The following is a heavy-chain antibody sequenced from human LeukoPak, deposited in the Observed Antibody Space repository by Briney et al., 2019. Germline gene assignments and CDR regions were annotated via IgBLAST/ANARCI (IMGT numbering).Heavy chain of an antibody. V-gene: IGHV4-4*07. Sequence: SETLSLTCTVSGGSISSYYWSWIRQPAGKGLEWIGRIYTSGSTNYNPSLKSRVTMSVDTSKNQFSLKPSSVTAADTAVYYCARDTYYYDSSGYLYFDYWGQGTLVTVSS. CDR1: GGSISSYY. CDR2: IYTSGST. D-gene: IGHD3-22*01. J-gene: IGHJ4*02. CDR3: ARDTYYYDSSGYLYFDY.